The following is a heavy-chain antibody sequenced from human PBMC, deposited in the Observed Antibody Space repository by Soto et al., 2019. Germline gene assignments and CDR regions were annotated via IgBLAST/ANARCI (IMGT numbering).Heavy chain of an antibody. CDR2: IIPIFGTA. Sequence: QVQLVQSGAEVKKPGSSVKVSCKASGGTFSSYAISWVRQAPGQGLEWMGGIIPIFGTANYAQKFQGRVTIPADESTSTVYMELSSLRSEDTAVYYCARDLPSYDFWSGYYPSNWFDPWGQGTLVTVSS. CDR3: ARDLPSYDFWSGYYPSNWFDP. D-gene: IGHD3-3*01. CDR1: GGTFSSYA. V-gene: IGHV1-69*12. J-gene: IGHJ5*02.